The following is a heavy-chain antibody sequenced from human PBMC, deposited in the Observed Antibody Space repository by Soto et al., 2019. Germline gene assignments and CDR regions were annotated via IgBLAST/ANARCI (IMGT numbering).Heavy chain of an antibody. CDR1: GFTFSSYA. D-gene: IGHD3-16*02. CDR3: AKEFTFGGVIVTFDAFDI. Sequence: GGSLRLSCAASGFTFSSYAMSWVRQAPGKGLEWVSAISGSGGSTYYADSVKGRFTISRDNSKNTLYLQMNSLRAEDTAVYYCAKEFTFGGVIVTFDAFDIWGQGTMVTVSS. J-gene: IGHJ3*02. V-gene: IGHV3-23*01. CDR2: ISGSGGST.